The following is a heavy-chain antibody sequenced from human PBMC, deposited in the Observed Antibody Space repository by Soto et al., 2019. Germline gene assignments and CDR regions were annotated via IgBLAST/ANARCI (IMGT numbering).Heavy chain of an antibody. CDR2: ISYDGSNK. Sequence: QVQLVESGGGVVQPGRSLRLSCAASGFTFSSYGMHWVRQAPGKGLEWVAVISYDGSNKYYADSVKGRFTISRDNSKNTLYLQMNSLRAEDTAVYYCAKELDYCTNGLCYIDYWGQGTLVTVSS. J-gene: IGHJ4*02. CDR1: GFTFSSYG. D-gene: IGHD2-8*01. V-gene: IGHV3-30*18. CDR3: AKELDYCTNGLCYIDY.